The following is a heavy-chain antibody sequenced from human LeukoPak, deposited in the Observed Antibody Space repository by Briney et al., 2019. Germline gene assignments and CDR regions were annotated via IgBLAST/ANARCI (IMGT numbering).Heavy chain of an antibody. J-gene: IGHJ4*01. V-gene: IGHV3-30*18. Sequence: PGGSLRLSCAASGFTFSNYVIHWVRQAPGKGLEWVAVISYDGSNKYYADSVKGRFTISRDNSKNALYLQMNSLRAEDTAVYFCAKRFQNAFDYWGHGTLVTVS. CDR2: ISYDGSNK. D-gene: IGHD2-21*01. CDR3: AKRFQNAFDY. CDR1: GFTFSNYV.